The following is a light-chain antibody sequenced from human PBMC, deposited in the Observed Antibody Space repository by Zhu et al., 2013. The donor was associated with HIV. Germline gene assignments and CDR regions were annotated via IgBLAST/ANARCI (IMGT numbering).Light chain of an antibody. J-gene: IGKJ4*01. CDR2: WAS. CDR3: QQYYSSPLT. CDR1: QSVLSSSNNKNY. V-gene: IGKV4-1*01. Sequence: DIVMTQSPDSLAVSPGERATINCKSSQSVLSSSNNKNYIAWYQQKPGQPPKLLIYWASTRESGVPDRFSGSGSGTDFTLTISSLQAEDVAVYYCQQYYSSPLTFGGGTKVEIK.